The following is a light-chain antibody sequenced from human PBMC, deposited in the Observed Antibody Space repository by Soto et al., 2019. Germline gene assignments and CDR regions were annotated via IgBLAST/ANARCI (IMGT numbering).Light chain of an antibody. CDR2: GAS. CDR1: QSVSSSY. J-gene: IGKJ3*01. V-gene: IGKV3-20*01. CDR3: QKYDNSPFT. Sequence: EIVLTQSPGTLSLSPGERATLSCRASQSVSSSYLAWYQQKPGQAPRLLIYGASSRATGIPDRFSGSGSGTDLTLTISRLEPEDFAVYYCQKYDNSPFTFGPGTKVDFK.